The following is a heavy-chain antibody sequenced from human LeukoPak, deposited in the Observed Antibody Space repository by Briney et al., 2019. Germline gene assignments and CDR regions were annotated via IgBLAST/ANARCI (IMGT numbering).Heavy chain of an antibody. V-gene: IGHV4-31*03. CDR3: ARFTMITSSAFDY. D-gene: IGHD3-22*01. CDR2: IYYSGST. J-gene: IGHJ4*02. Sequence: SQTLSLTRTLSGGSLTRGGFYWRWTRQHPGKCLELIGYIYYSGSTYYNPSLKSRVTISVDTSKNQFSLKLSSVTAADTAVYYCARFTMITSSAFDYWGQGTLVTVSS. CDR1: GGSLTRGGFY.